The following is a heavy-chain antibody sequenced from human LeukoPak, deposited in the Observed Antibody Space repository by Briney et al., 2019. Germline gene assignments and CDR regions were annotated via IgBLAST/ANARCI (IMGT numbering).Heavy chain of an antibody. J-gene: IGHJ4*02. Sequence: PGGSLRLSCAASGFTFSTYGMHWVRQAPGKGLEWVAFIGHDGTKIYYADSVQGGFTISRDNSKNPLYLEMNRLSGEDTALYYCAKDHVTWGNRYFDHWGQGTLGIVS. CDR3: AKDHVTWGNRYFDH. D-gene: IGHD3-16*01. V-gene: IGHV3-30*02. CDR1: GFTFSTYG. CDR2: IGHDGTKI.